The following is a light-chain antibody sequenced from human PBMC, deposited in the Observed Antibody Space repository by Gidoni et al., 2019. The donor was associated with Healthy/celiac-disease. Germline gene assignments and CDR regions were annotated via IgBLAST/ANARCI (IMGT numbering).Light chain of an antibody. V-gene: IGKV1-39*01. Sequence: DIQMTQSPSSLSASVGDRVTITCRASQSISSYLNWYQEKPGKAPKLLIYAASSLQSGVPSRFSGSGSGTDFTLTISSRQQEDLATYYCKQSYSTPRTFGQGTKVEIK. CDR3: KQSYSTPRT. J-gene: IGKJ1*01. CDR2: AAS. CDR1: QSISSY.